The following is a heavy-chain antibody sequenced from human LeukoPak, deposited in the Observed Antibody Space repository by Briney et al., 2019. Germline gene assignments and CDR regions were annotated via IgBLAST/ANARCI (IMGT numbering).Heavy chain of an antibody. D-gene: IGHD5-18*01. Sequence: PGGSLRLSCAASGFTVSSNYMSWVRQAPGKGLEWVSVIYSGGSTYYADSVKGRFTISRDNSKNTLYLQMNSLRAEDTAVYYCARDPNVDTAMVTGDYWGQGTLVTVSS. CDR3: ARDPNVDTAMVTGDY. CDR1: GFTVSSNY. V-gene: IGHV3-66*01. J-gene: IGHJ4*02. CDR2: IYSGGST.